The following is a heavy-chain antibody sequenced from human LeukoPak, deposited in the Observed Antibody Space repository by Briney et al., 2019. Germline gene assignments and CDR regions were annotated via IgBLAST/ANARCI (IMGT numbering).Heavy chain of an antibody. V-gene: IGHV3-21*01. Sequence: EGSLRLSCAASGFTFSSYSMSWVRQAPGKGLEWVSSISSSGNYIYYADSVRGRFTISRDNAKNSLFLQMNSLRVEDTAVYYCARDLGEWEFDWGQGTLVTVSS. D-gene: IGHD3-16*01. J-gene: IGHJ4*02. CDR3: ARDLGEWEFD. CDR1: GFTFSSYS. CDR2: ISSSGNYI.